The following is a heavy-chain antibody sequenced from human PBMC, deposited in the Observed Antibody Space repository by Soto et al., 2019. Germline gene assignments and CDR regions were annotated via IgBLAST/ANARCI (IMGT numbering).Heavy chain of an antibody. CDR1: GFTFSSYS. D-gene: IGHD6-19*01. Sequence: EVQLVESGGGLVKPGGSLRLSCAASGFTFSSYSMNWVRQAPGKGLEWVASISSSSSYIYYADSVKGRFTISRDNAKNSLYLQMNSLRAEDTAVYYCARDRSGRFDSWGQGTLVTVSS. J-gene: IGHJ4*02. CDR2: ISSSSSYI. CDR3: ARDRSGRFDS. V-gene: IGHV3-21*01.